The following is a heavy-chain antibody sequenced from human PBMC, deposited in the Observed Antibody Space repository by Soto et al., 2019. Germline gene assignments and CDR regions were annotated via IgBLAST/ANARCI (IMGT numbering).Heavy chain of an antibody. CDR1: GGSFSDYY. D-gene: IGHD5-12*01. CDR3: ARGGRNIVATYYGMDV. CDR2: INHSGST. V-gene: IGHV4-34*01. J-gene: IGHJ6*02. Sequence: NPSETLSLTCAVYGGSFSDYYWNWIRQPPGKGLEWIGEINHSGSTNYNPSLKSRVTISVDTSKNQFSLKLSSVTAADTAVYYCARGGRNIVATYYGMDVWGQGTTVTV.